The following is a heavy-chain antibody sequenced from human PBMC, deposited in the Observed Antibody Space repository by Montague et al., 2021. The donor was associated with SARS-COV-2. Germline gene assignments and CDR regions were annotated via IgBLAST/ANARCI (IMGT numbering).Heavy chain of an antibody. CDR2: IYYSGST. J-gene: IGHJ4*02. Sequence: IYYSGSTYYNPSLKSRVTISVDTSKNQFSLKLSSVTAADTAVYYCARAKRITIFGVVNEIDYWGQGTLVTVSS. V-gene: IGHV4-31*02. CDR3: ARAKRITIFGVVNEIDY. D-gene: IGHD3-3*01.